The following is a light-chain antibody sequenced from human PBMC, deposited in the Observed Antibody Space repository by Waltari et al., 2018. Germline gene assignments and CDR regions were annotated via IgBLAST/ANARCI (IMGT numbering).Light chain of an antibody. CDR3: QQSYSTPYT. Sequence: DIQMTQSPSSLSASLGARVTITCRASHSISSYFNWYQQKPGKAPKLLIYAASSLQSGVPSRFSGSGSGTDFTLTFSSLQPEDSATYYCQQSYSTPYTFGQGTKLEIK. CDR1: HSISSY. J-gene: IGKJ2*01. CDR2: AAS. V-gene: IGKV1-39*01.